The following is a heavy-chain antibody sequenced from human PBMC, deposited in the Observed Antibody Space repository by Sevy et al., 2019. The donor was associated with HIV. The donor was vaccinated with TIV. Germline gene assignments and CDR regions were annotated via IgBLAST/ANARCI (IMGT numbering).Heavy chain of an antibody. J-gene: IGHJ3*01. CDR1: GFTSSNYA. V-gene: IGHV3-23*01. D-gene: IGHD1-26*01. Sequence: GGSLRLSCPASGFTSSNYAMSWVRQAPGKGLEWVSGLSGSGGSIYYADSVKGRFTISRDNSRNTLYLQMNSLRAEDTAVYYCAKDSIWELGDSFDVWGQGTMVTVSS. CDR2: LSGSGGSI. CDR3: AKDSIWELGDSFDV.